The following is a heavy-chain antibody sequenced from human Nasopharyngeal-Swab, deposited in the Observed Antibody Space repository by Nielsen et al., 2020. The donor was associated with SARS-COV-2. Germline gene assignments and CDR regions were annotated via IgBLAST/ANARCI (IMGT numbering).Heavy chain of an antibody. V-gene: IGHV3-21*01. J-gene: IGHJ4*02. CDR1: GFTFDDYA. Sequence: GGSLRLSCAASGFTFDDYAMYWVRQPPGKGLEWVSAISSTGDYIYYAASVKGRFTISRDNAKNSLYLQMNSLRIEDTAVYYCARDTPAMFAYWGQGTLVTVSS. CDR2: ISSTGDYI. CDR3: ARDTPAMFAY.